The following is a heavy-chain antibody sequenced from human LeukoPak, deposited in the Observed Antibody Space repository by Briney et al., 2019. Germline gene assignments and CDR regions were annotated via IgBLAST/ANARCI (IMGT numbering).Heavy chain of an antibody. D-gene: IGHD2-15*01. CDR1: GGSFGVYY. CDR3: ARGPYCRGGSCSIGLSNLYYFDY. J-gene: IGHJ4*02. CDR2: IKHIGST. V-gene: IGHV4-34*01. Sequence: SETLSLTCAVDGGSFGVYYCSWIRQPPGKGLEWIGEIKHIGSTNYNPSLRSRLTISVDTSKNQFSLKPSSVTAADTAVYYCARGPYCRGGSCSIGLSNLYYFDYWGQGTLVTVSS.